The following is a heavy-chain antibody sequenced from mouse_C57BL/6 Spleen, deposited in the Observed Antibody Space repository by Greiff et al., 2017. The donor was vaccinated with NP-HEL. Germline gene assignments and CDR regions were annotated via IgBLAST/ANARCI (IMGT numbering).Heavy chain of an antibody. V-gene: IGHV1-76*01. J-gene: IGHJ1*03. CDR1: GYTFTDYY. CDR2: IYPGSGNT. D-gene: IGHD1-1*01. CDR3: AREGVITTVVEGYFDV. Sequence: QVQLQQSGAELVRPGASVKLSCKASGYTFTDYYINWVKQRPGQGLEWIARIYPGSGNTYYNEKFKGKATLTAEKSSSTAYMQLSSLTSEDSAVYFCAREGVITTVVEGYFDVWGTGTTVTVSS.